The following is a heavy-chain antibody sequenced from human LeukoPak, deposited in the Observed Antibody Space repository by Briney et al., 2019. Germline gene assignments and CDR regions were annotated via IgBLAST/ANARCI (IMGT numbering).Heavy chain of an antibody. CDR3: AREGGSYTEYFQH. CDR1: GYTFTGYY. CDR2: INPNSGGT. D-gene: IGHD1-26*01. V-gene: IGHV1-2*06. Sequence: GASEKVSCKASGYTFTGYYMHWVRQAPGRGLEWMGRINPNSGGTNYAQKFQGRVTMTRDTSISTAYMELSRLRSDDTAVYYCAREGGSYTEYFQHWGQGTLVTVSS. J-gene: IGHJ1*01.